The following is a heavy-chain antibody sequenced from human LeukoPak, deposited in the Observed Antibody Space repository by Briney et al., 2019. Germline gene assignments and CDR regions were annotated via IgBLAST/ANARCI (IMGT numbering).Heavy chain of an antibody. CDR1: GGTFSSYA. CDR3: ARDGTPGTTFRFDP. V-gene: IGHV1-18*01. D-gene: IGHD1-1*01. J-gene: IGHJ5*02. Sequence: ASVKVSCKASGGTFSSYAISWVRQAPGQGLEWMGWISAYNGNTNYAQTVQGRVTMSTDTSTSTVYMELRSLRSDDTAMYYCARDGTPGTTFRFDPWGQGTLVTVSS. CDR2: ISAYNGNT.